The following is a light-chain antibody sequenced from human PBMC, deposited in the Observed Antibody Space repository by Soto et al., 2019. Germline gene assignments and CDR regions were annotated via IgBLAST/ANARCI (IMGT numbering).Light chain of an antibody. J-gene: IGKJ2*01. CDR2: DAS. Sequence: DIQMTQSPSTLSASVGDRVIITCRASQSISTKLAWYQQKPGKVPKLLIYDASTLQSVVPSRFSGSGSGTECTLTISILQPDDFATFYCQKYNSYSYTLGQGTKLEIK. CDR3: QKYNSYSYT. CDR1: QSISTK. V-gene: IGKV1-5*01.